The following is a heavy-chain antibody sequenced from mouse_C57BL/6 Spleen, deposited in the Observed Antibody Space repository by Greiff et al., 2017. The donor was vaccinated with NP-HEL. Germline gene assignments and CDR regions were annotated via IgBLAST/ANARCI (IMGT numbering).Heavy chain of an antibody. J-gene: IGHJ2*01. Sequence: QVQLQQPGAELVMPGASVKLSCKASGYTFTSYWMHWVKQRPGQGLEWIGEIDPSDSYTNYNQKFKGKSTLTVDKSSSTAYMQLSSLTSEDYAVFYYSISYSTMITSRPLFDYWGQGTTLTVSS. CDR2: IDPSDSYT. V-gene: IGHV1-69*01. CDR3: SISYSTMITSRPLFDY. D-gene: IGHD2-4*01. CDR1: GYTFTSYW.